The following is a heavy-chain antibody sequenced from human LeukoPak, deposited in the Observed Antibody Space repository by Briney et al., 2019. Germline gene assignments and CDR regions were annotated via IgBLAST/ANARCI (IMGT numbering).Heavy chain of an antibody. Sequence: GGSLRLSCAGSGFTFTSYAMTWVRQAPGKGLEWVAAISDSGRSTYYADSVKGRFTISRDDSTVYLQMNSLRAEDTAFYYCAYLGLSSDWNDVPGPQIDYWGQGALVTVSS. CDR2: ISDSGRST. V-gene: IGHV3-23*01. J-gene: IGHJ4*02. D-gene: IGHD1-1*01. CDR1: GFTFTSYA. CDR3: AYLGLSSDWNDVPGPQIDY.